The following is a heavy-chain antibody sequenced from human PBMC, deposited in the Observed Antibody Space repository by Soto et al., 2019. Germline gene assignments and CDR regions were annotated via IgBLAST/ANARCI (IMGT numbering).Heavy chain of an antibody. Sequence: GGSLRLSCAASGFTFSNAWMSWVRQAPGKGLEWVGRIKSKTDGGTTDYAAPVKGRFTISRDDSKNTLYLQMNSLKTEDTAVYYCTSLTWCSGGSCYYHMDVWGKGTTVTVSS. D-gene: IGHD2-15*01. CDR2: IKSKTDGGTT. CDR3: TSLTWCSGGSCYYHMDV. V-gene: IGHV3-15*01. CDR1: GFTFSNAW. J-gene: IGHJ6*03.